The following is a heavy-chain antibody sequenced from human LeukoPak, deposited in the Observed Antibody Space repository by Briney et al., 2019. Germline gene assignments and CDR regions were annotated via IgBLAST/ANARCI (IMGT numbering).Heavy chain of an antibody. Sequence: GGSLRLSCAASGFTFSSYSMNWVRQAPGKGLEWVSYISSSSSTIYYADSVKGRFTISRDNAKNSLYLQMNSQRAEDTAVYYCARVSAASTIVVVPAAIDAFDIWGQGTMVTVSS. V-gene: IGHV3-48*01. D-gene: IGHD2-2*01. CDR3: ARVSAASTIVVVPAAIDAFDI. CDR1: GFTFSSYS. CDR2: ISSSSSTI. J-gene: IGHJ3*02.